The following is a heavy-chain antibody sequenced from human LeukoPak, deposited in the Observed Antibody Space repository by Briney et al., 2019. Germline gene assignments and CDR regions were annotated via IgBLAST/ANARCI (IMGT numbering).Heavy chain of an antibody. J-gene: IGHJ4*02. CDR1: GGSINIDN. V-gene: IGHV4-59*01. CDR3: AKMTIHGDSVL. D-gene: IGHD4-17*01. Sequence: PSETLSLTCTVSGGSINIDNLNWIRQPPRKGFGWIVYIYKTGSIKYNPSLRSRLTISIDMSNYQSSLTLNSVTAADTAIYYCAKMTIHGDSVLWGQGRLVTVSS. CDR2: IYKTGSI.